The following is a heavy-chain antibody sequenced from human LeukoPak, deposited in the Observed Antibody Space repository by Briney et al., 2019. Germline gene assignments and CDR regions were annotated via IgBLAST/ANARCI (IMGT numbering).Heavy chain of an antibody. CDR1: GYTFTGYY. V-gene: IGHV1-2*02. J-gene: IGHJ3*02. Sequence: ASVKVSCKATGYTFTGYYMHWVRQAPGQGFEWMGRINPNSGGTNYAQKFQGRVTMTRDTSISTAYMELSRLRSDDTAVYYCARELHDYGGKFDAFDIWGQGIVVTVSS. CDR3: ARELHDYGGKFDAFDI. CDR2: INPNSGGT. D-gene: IGHD4-23*01.